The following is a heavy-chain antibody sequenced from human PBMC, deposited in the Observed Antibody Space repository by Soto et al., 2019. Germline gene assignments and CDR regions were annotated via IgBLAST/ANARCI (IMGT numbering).Heavy chain of an antibody. CDR3: TKGWLDY. V-gene: IGHV3-23*01. Sequence: EVYLLDSGGGLVQPGGSLRVSCVASRFTFDNYVMSWVRQAPGKGLAWVSSISDSGGSTYYADSVKGRFTNSRDNSKNALHLQMSSRRAEDTAVYYCTKGWLDYWGQGTLVTVSS. CDR1: RFTFDNYV. D-gene: IGHD2-15*01. J-gene: IGHJ4*02. CDR2: ISDSGGST.